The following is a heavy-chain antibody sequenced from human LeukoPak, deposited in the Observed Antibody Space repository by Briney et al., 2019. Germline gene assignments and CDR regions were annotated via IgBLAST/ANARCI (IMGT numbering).Heavy chain of an antibody. D-gene: IGHD3-10*01. Sequence: SETLSLTCAVYGGSFSGYYWSWIRQPPGKGLEWIGEINHSGSTNYNPSLKSRVTISVDTSKNQFSLKLSSVTAADTAVYYCANGMVQGVITYDYWGQGTLVTVSS. CDR3: ANGMVQGVITYDY. CDR2: INHSGST. J-gene: IGHJ4*02. CDR1: GGSFSGYY. V-gene: IGHV4-34*01.